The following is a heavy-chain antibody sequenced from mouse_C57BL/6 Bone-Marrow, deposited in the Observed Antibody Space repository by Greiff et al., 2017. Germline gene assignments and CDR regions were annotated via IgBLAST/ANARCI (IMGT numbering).Heavy chain of an antibody. CDR2: IHPNSGST. J-gene: IGHJ3*01. V-gene: IGHV1-64*01. CDR3: ALIKGFAY. CDR1: GYTFTSYW. D-gene: IGHD1-1*01. Sequence: VQLQQPGAELVKPGASVKLSCKASGYTFTSYWMHWVKQRPGQGLEWIGMIHPNSGSTNYNEKFKSKATLTVDKSSSTAYMQRSSLTSEDAAFYYCALIKGFAYWGQGTLVTVSA.